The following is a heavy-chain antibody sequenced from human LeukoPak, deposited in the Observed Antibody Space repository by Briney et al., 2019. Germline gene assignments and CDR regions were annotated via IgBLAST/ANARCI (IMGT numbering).Heavy chain of an antibody. J-gene: IGHJ4*02. CDR1: GFPFSSYV. Sequence: GRSLRLSCVVSGFPFSSYVMHWVRQAPGKGLEWVAIISYDGSNEYYGDSVKGRFTISRDNSKNTLYLQMNSLRAEDTAVYYCAKGSNYDILTGYYGGFGFDYWGQGTLVTVSS. D-gene: IGHD3-9*01. V-gene: IGHV3-30*04. CDR2: ISYDGSNE. CDR3: AKGSNYDILTGYYGGFGFDY.